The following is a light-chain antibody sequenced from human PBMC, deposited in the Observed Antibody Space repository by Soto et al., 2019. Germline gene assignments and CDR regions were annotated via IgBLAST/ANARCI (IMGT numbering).Light chain of an antibody. V-gene: IGLV2-14*01. CDR2: EIS. CDR3: SSYTSSSTLV. Sequence: QSALTQPASVSGSPGQSITISCTGTSSDVGGYNYVSWYQQHPGKAPKLMIYEISNRPSGVSNRFSGSKSGNTASLTISGLQAEDDDDYYSSSYTSSSTLVFGGGTKLTVL. J-gene: IGLJ2*01. CDR1: SSDVGGYNY.